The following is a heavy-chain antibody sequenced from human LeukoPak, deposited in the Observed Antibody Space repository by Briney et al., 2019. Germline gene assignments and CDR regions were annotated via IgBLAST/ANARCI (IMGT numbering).Heavy chain of an antibody. CDR3: ARDPGGDGYDTGDY. CDR1: GGSFSGYY. Sequence: PSETLSLTCAVYGGSFSGYYWSWLPQPPGKGLEWIGEINHSGSTNYNPSLKSRVTISVDTSKNQFSLKLSSVTAADTAVYYCARDPGGDGYDTGDYWGQGTLVTVSS. D-gene: IGHD5-24*01. V-gene: IGHV4-34*01. CDR2: INHSGST. J-gene: IGHJ4*02.